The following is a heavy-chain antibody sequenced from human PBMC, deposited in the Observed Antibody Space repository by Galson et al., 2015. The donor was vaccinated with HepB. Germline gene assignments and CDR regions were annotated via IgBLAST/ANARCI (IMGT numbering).Heavy chain of an antibody. V-gene: IGHV2-5*02. CDR3: AHRMPTVVIPWDCAFDV. CDR2: IYWDDDR. CDR1: GFSISASGVG. D-gene: IGHD2-21*01. Sequence: PALVKPTQTLTLTCTFSGFSISASGVGVGWIRQPPGKALEWLAPIYWDDDRRYSPSLKSRLTITKGTSENQVVLTMTNMDPVDTGTYFCAHRMPTVVIPWDCAFDVWGQGTMVTVSS. J-gene: IGHJ3*01.